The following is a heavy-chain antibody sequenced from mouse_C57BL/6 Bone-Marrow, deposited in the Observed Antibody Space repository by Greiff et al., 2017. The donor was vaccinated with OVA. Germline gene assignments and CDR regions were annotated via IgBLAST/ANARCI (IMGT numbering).Heavy chain of an antibody. V-gene: IGHV1-81*01. D-gene: IGHD2-5*01. CDR1: GYTFTSYG. CDR3: AKSYSNYAWFAY. Sequence: QVQLQQSGAELARPGASVKLSCKASGYTFTSYGISWVKQSPGQGLEWIGEIYPRSGNTYYNEKFKGKATLTADKSSSTAYMELRSLTSEDSAVYFCAKSYSNYAWFAYWGQGTLVTVSA. CDR2: IYPRSGNT. J-gene: IGHJ3*01.